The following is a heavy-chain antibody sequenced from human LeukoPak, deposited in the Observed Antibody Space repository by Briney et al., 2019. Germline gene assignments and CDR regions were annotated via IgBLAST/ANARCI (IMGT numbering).Heavy chain of an antibody. CDR1: GFTFSNYG. CDR2: IWYDGGNK. CDR3: AKDKSKTVTPRHAIDS. V-gene: IGHV3-33*06. Sequence: GRSLRLSCAASGFTFSNYGMRWVRQAPGRGLEWVAVIWYDGGNKYYADSVKGRFTISIDNSKDTLYLQMNSLSAEDTAVYYCAKDKSKTVTPRHAIDSWGQGTLVTVSS. D-gene: IGHD4-17*01. J-gene: IGHJ4*02.